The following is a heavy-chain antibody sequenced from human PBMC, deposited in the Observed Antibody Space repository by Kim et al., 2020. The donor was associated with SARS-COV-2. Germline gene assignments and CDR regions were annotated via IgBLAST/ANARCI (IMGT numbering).Heavy chain of an antibody. J-gene: IGHJ5*02. Sequence: QKFQGRVTMTEDTSTDTAYMELSSLRSEDTAVYYCATALYDILAYNWFDPWGQGTLVTVSS. D-gene: IGHD3-9*01. CDR3: ATALYDILAYNWFDP. V-gene: IGHV1-24*01.